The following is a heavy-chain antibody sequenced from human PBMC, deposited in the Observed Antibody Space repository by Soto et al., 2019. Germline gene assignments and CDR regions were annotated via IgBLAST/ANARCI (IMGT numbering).Heavy chain of an antibody. D-gene: IGHD1-1*01. V-gene: IGHV1-18*01. J-gene: IGHJ4*02. CDR3: ARGRYGDY. CDR2: IRAHNGNT. CDR1: GYDFTTYG. Sequence: QVHLVQCGAEVKKPGASVKVSCKGSGYDFTTYGITWVRQAPGQGLEWMAWIRAHNGNTNYAQKLQGRVTVTRDTSTSTAYMELRSLRSADTAVYYCARGRYGDYWGQGALVTVSS.